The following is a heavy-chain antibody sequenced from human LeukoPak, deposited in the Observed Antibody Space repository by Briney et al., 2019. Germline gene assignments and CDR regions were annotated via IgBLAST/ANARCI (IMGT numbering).Heavy chain of an antibody. V-gene: IGHV3-53*01. CDR1: GLTFSSSY. CDR3: ARTFLSGYGHKVGYFDY. J-gene: IGHJ4*02. CDR2: IYSSGST. D-gene: IGHD5-12*01. Sequence: PGGSLRLSCAASGLTFSSSYMSWVRQAPGKGPEWVSVIYSSGSTYYTDSVKGRFTISRDNSQNTLYLQMNSLSAEDTAVYYCARTFLSGYGHKVGYFDYWGQGTMVTVSS.